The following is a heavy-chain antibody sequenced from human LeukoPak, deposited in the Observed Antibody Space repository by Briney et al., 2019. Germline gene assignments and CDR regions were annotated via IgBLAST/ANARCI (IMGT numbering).Heavy chain of an antibody. D-gene: IGHD5-24*01. Sequence: SETLSLTCAVYGGSFSGYYWSWIRQPPGKGLEWIGEINHSGSTNYNPSLKSRVTISVDTSKNQFSLKLSSVTAADTAVYYCARGFDDGGAFDIWGQGTMVTVSS. CDR3: ARGFDDGGAFDI. CDR2: INHSGST. J-gene: IGHJ3*02. CDR1: GGSFSGYY. V-gene: IGHV4-34*01.